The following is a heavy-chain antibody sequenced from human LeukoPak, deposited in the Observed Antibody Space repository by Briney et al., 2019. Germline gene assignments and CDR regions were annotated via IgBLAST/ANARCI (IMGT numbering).Heavy chain of an antibody. CDR2: ISGSGSST. CDR3: ARDRVTGTAYYYHMDV. V-gene: IGHV3-23*01. D-gene: IGHD1-7*01. J-gene: IGHJ6*03. Sequence: GGSLRLSCAASGFTFSSYAMSWVRQAPGKGLEWVSAISGSGSSTYYADSVKGRFTISRDNSKNTLYLQMNSLRAEDTAVYYCARDRVTGTAYYYHMDVWGKGTTVTVSS. CDR1: GFTFSSYA.